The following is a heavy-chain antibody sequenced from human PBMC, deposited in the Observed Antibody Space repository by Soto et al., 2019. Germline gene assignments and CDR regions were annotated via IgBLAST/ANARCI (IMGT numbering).Heavy chain of an antibody. CDR2: IVASAGRT. Sequence: GGSLRLSCAASGFTVVDYIMRWFRQAPGKGLEWVSSIVASAGRTYYADSVKGRFTISRDNSKNTLYLQMNSLSAEDTAVYYCAKTYTTSRSGMDVWGQGTTVTVSS. V-gene: IGHV3-23*01. CDR1: GFTVVDYI. J-gene: IGHJ6*02. CDR3: AKTYTTSRSGMDV. D-gene: IGHD2-2*02.